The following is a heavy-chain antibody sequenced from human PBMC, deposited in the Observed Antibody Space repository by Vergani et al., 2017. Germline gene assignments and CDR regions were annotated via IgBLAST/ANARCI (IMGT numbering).Heavy chain of an antibody. V-gene: IGHV3-7*01. CDR2: IKQDGSEK. D-gene: IGHD6-6*01. Sequence: VQLVQSGAEVKKPGSSVKVSCKASGGTFSSYWMSWVRQAPGKGLEWVANIKQDGSEKYYVDSVKGRFTISRDNAKNSLYLQMNSLRAEDTAVYYCARVGSSSIGGYYYYYMDVWGKGTTVTVSS. CDR3: ARVGSSSIGGYYYYYMDV. CDR1: GGTFSSYW. J-gene: IGHJ6*03.